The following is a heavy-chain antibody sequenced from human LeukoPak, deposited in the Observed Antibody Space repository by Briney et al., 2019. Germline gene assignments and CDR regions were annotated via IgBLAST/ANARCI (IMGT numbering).Heavy chain of an antibody. D-gene: IGHD3-16*01. CDR3: ARAPLITFGGVTEYYFDY. V-gene: IGHV4-28*03. Sequence: SETLSLTCAVSGYSITSSSWWGWIRQPPGKGLEWIGYIYHSGTTNYNPSLKSRVTISVDTSKNQFSLKLSSVTAADTAVYYCARAPLITFGGVTEYYFDYWGQGTLVTVSS. J-gene: IGHJ4*02. CDR1: GYSITSSSW. CDR2: IYHSGTT.